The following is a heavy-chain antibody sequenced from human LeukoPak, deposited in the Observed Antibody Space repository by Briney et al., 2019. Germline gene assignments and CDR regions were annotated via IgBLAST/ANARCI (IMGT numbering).Heavy chain of an antibody. CDR3: ARGAQEEYFQH. V-gene: IGHV4-30-4*01. D-gene: IGHD1-26*01. J-gene: IGHJ1*01. CDR2: IYYSGST. CDR1: GGSISSGDYY. Sequence: SETLSLTCTVSGGSISSGDYYWSWLRQPPGKGLEWIGYIYYSGSTYYNPSLKSRVTISVDTSKNQFSLKLSSVTAADTAVYYCARGAQEEYFQHWGQGTLVTVSS.